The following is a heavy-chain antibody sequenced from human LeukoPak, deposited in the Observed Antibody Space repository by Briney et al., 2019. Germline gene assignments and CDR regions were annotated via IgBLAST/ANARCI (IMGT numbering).Heavy chain of an antibody. J-gene: IGHJ4*02. CDR2: IYYSGST. V-gene: IGHV4-59*01. Sequence: SETLSLTCTVSGGSISSYYWSWIRQPPGKGLEWIGYIYYSGSTNYNPSLKSRVTISVDTSKNQFSLKLSSVTAADTAVYYCARGGRYYYDSSGYSYWGQGTLVTVSS. D-gene: IGHD3-22*01. CDR1: GGSISSYY. CDR3: ARGGRYYYDSSGYSY.